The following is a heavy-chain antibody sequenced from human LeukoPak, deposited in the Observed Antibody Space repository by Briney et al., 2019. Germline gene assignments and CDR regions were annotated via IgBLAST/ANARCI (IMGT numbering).Heavy chain of an antibody. CDR1: GGSISDYY. CDR2: IYSSGST. V-gene: IGHV4-59*01. Sequence: PSETLSLTXTVSGGSISDYYWNWIRQPPGKGLEWIGCIYSSGSTNYDPSLKSRLAISVDTSKNQFSLKLSSVTAADTAVYYCARARNGYNPFLFDYWGQGTLVTVSS. D-gene: IGHD5-24*01. CDR3: ARARNGYNPFLFDY. J-gene: IGHJ4*02.